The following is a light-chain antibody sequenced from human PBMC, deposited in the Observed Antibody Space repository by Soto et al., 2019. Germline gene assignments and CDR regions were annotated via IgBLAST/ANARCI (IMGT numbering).Light chain of an antibody. V-gene: IGKV3-11*01. J-gene: IGKJ1*01. CDR1: QSVSSY. CDR2: DAS. Sequence: EIVLTQSPATLSLSPGERATLSCRASQSVSSYLAWYQQKPGQAPRLLIYDASNRATGIPARFSGSGSGTDFTLNISILEPEDFAVYYCQQRSNWPRGTFGQGTKVEIK. CDR3: QQRSNWPRGT.